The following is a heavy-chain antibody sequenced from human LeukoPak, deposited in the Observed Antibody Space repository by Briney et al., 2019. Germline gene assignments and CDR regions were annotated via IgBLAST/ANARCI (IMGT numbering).Heavy chain of an antibody. CDR3: ARDRYDFWSGYYLNYYYYYYMDV. D-gene: IGHD3-3*01. CDR2: ISPSGGST. V-gene: IGHV1-46*01. CDR1: GYTFTSNY. J-gene: IGHJ6*03. Sequence: ASVKVSCKAFGYTFTSNYMHWVRQAPGQGPEWMGVISPSGGSTTYAQKFQGRVTMTRDTSISTAYMELRSLRSDDTAVYYCARDRYDFWSGYYLNYYYYYYMDVWGKGTTVTVSS.